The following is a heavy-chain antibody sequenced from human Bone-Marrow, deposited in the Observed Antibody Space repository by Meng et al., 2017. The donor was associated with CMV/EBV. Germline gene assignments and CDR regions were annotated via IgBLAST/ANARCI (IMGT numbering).Heavy chain of an antibody. CDR2: IYHTGRI. Sequence: SETLSLTCAVSGGSIDNRNWWSWVRQSPAKGLEWIGEIYHTGRINYNPSFWSRVTISVDKSKNYFPLSLSSLTAADTAVYFCVRSFGYYCSSVNCGAFDIWGQGTMVTIAS. V-gene: IGHV4-4*02. J-gene: IGHJ3*02. D-gene: IGHD2-2*01. CDR1: GGSIDNRNW. CDR3: VRSFGYYCSSVNCGAFDI.